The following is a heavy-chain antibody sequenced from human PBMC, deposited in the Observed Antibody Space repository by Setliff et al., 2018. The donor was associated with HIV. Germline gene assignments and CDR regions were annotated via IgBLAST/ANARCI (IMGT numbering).Heavy chain of an antibody. Sequence: SETLSLTCSVSGASINSGSYYWTWIRQHPGKGLEWIGYIYYSGSTYYNPSLKSRVTISVETSKNQVSLKLSSVTAADTAVYYCASSHTGYSSSSGAFDIWGQGTMVTVSS. CDR3: ASSHTGYSSSSGAFDI. J-gene: IGHJ3*02. CDR1: GASINSGSYY. D-gene: IGHD6-6*01. CDR2: IYYSGST. V-gene: IGHV4-31*03.